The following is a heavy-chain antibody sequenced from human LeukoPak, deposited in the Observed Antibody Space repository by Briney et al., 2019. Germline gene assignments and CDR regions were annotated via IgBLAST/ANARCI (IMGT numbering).Heavy chain of an antibody. CDR2: IIPIFGTA. V-gene: IGHV1-69*13. CDR3: ARVRYYGSGSYYYFDY. J-gene: IGHJ4*02. Sequence: SVKVSCKASGGTFSSYAISWVRQAPGQGLEWMGGIIPIFGTANYAQKFQGGVTITADESTSTAYMELSSLRSEDTAVYYCARVRYYGSGSYYYFDYWGQGTLVTVSS. D-gene: IGHD3-10*01. CDR1: GGTFSSYA.